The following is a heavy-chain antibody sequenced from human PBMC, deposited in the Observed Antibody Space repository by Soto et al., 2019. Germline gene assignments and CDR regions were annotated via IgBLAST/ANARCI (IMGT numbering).Heavy chain of an antibody. CDR1: GYTFTRSG. V-gene: IGHV1-18*01. D-gene: IGHD3-10*01. J-gene: IGHJ6*02. Sequence: QVQLVQSGAEVKKPGASVKVSCKASGYTFTRSGISWVRQAPGQGLEWLGWINPDNGNTNYAQHLQGRVSLTTDTSTSTAYMDLRSPRSDDTAVYYCARDQGITSFAVYSMYYYGMDVWGQGTTVTVSS. CDR3: ARDQGITSFAVYSMYYYGMDV. CDR2: INPDNGNT.